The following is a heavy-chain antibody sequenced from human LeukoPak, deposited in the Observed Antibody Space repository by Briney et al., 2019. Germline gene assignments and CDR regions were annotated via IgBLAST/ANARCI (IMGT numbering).Heavy chain of an antibody. CDR2: ISGSSSYI. CDR1: GFTFSTYS. CDR3: ARGQSYGWFDP. D-gene: IGHD5-18*01. J-gene: IGHJ5*02. Sequence: GGSLRLSCAASGFTFSTYSMNWVRQAPGKGLEWVSSISGSSSYIYYADSVKGRFTFSRDSAQNSLYLQMNSLRAEDTAVYYCARGQSYGWFDPWGQGTLVTVSS. V-gene: IGHV3-21*01.